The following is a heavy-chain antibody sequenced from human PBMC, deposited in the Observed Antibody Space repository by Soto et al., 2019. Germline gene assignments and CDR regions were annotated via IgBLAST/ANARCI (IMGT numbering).Heavy chain of an antibody. Sequence: GESLKISCQGSGYSFASYWIGWVRQMPGKDLEWMGIIYPGDSGTRYSPSFQGQVTISADKSLRTAYLQWTSLKASDTALYYCARTRSFTLGFYYDGMDVWGQGTTVTVSS. CDR2: IYPGDSGT. D-gene: IGHD6-6*01. V-gene: IGHV5-51*01. CDR1: GYSFASYW. CDR3: ARTRSFTLGFYYDGMDV. J-gene: IGHJ6*02.